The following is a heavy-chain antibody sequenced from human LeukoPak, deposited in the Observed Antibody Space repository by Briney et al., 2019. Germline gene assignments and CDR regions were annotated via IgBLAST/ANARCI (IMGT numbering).Heavy chain of an antibody. CDR2: IYYSGST. CDR3: AGSGPSGGGYYFDY. V-gene: IGHV4-59*01. Sequence: PSETLSLTCTVSGGSISSYYWSWIRQPPGKGLEWIGYIYYSGSTNYNPSLKSRVTISVDTSMNQFSLKLSSVTAADTAVYYCAGSGPSGGGYYFDYWGQGTLVTVSS. D-gene: IGHD3-16*01. J-gene: IGHJ4*02. CDR1: GGSISSYY.